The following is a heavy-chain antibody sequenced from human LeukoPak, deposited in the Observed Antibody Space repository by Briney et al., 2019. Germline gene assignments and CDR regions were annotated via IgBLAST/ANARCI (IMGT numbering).Heavy chain of an antibody. J-gene: IGHJ4*02. CDR2: ISSESTHI. CDR3: ARFETVAAKPFEY. CDR1: GFAFSSYS. Sequence: GGSLRLSCAASGFAFSSYSMNWVRQAPGKGLEWVSSISSESTHILYAEPVKGRFTISRDNPENLLYLQMNSLRAEDTAVYYCARFETVAAKPFEYWGQGTLVTVSS. V-gene: IGHV3-21*06. D-gene: IGHD6-19*01.